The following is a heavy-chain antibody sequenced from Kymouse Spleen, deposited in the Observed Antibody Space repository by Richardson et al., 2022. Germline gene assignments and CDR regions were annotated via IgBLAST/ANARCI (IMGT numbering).Heavy chain of an antibody. CDR2: IKSKTDGGTT. Sequence: EVQLVESGGGLVKPGGSLRLSCAASGFTFSNAWMSWVRQAPGKGLEWVGRIKSKTDGGTTDYAAPVKGRFTISRDDSKNTLYLQMNSLKTEDTAVYYCTTYYDILTGYSHAFDIWGQGTMVTVSS. J-gene: IGHJ3*02. D-gene: IGHD3-9*01. CDR3: TTYYDILTGYSHAFDI. CDR1: GFTFSNAW. V-gene: IGHV3-15*01.